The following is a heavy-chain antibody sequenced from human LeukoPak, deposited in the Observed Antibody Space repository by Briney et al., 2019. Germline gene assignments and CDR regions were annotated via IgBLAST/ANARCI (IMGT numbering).Heavy chain of an antibody. Sequence: GGSLRLSCAASGFTFSSYGMHWVRQAPGKGLEWVAVISYDGSNKYYADSVKGRFTISRDNSKNTLYLQMNSLRAEDTAVYYCAKGGYYYGSGSGDYWGQGTLVTVSS. V-gene: IGHV3-30*18. D-gene: IGHD3-10*01. CDR2: ISYDGSNK. CDR1: GFTFSSYG. J-gene: IGHJ4*02. CDR3: AKGGYYYGSGSGDY.